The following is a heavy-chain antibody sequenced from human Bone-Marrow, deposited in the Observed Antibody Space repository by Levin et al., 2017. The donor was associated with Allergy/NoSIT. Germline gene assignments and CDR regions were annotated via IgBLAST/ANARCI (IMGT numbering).Heavy chain of an antibody. D-gene: IGHD1-14*01. CDR3: ARSIGIPYDNSYYMDV. CDR1: GYSFTNFD. V-gene: IGHV1-18*01. CDR2: ISPYNGDS. J-gene: IGHJ6*03. Sequence: GESLKISCKAAGYSFTNFDITWVRQAPGQGLEWMGKISPYNGDSDYAQKFQDRVIMTADKSTSTAYLELRSMRSDDTALYFCARSIGIPYDNSYYMDVWGKGATVAVSS.